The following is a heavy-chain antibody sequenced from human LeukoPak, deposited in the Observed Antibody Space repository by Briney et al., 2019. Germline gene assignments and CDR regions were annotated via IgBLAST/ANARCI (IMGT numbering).Heavy chain of an antibody. J-gene: IGHJ4*02. CDR3: AREVGGSYYHY. CDR1: GGTFSSYA. CDR2: INPIFGTA. Sequence: ASVKVSCKASGGTFSSYAISWVRQAPGQRREWMGGINPIFGTAKNAQKFQGRGTVTTDESTSTAYMELSSLRSEDTAVYYCAREVGGSYYHYWGQGTLVTVSS. D-gene: IGHD1-26*01. V-gene: IGHV1-69*05.